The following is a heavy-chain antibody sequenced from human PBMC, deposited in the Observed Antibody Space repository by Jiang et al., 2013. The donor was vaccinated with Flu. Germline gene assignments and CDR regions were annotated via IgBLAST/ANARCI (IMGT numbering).Heavy chain of an antibody. D-gene: IGHD3-22*01. CDR2: IYYSGST. CDR3: ARESKYYYDSSGFDY. V-gene: IGHV4-59*01. J-gene: IGHJ4*02. Sequence: PPGKGLEWIGYIYYSGSTNYNPSLKSRVTISVDTSKNQFSLKLSSVTAADTAVYYCARESKYYYDSSGFDYWGQGTLVTVSS.